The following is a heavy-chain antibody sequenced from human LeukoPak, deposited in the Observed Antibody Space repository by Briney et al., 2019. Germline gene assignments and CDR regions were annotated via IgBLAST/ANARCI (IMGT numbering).Heavy chain of an antibody. CDR3: ARDLAMPYYYYGMDV. Sequence: PSETLSLTCAVYGGSFSGYYWSWIRQPPGKGLEWIGEINHSGSTNYNPSLKSRVTISVDTSKNQFSLKLSSVTAADTAVYYCARDLAMPYYYYGMDVWGQGTTVTVSS. D-gene: IGHD2-2*01. V-gene: IGHV4-34*01. J-gene: IGHJ6*02. CDR2: INHSGST. CDR1: GGSFSGYY.